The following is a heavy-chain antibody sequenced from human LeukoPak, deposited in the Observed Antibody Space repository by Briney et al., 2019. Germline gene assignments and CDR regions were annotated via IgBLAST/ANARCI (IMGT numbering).Heavy chain of an antibody. V-gene: IGHV3-48*01. CDR3: ARRGHGHSSSAGIGAFDI. Sequence: PGGSLRLSCAASGFTFSSYSMNWVRQAPGKGLEWVSYISSSSSTIYYADSVKGRFTISRDNAKDSLYLQMNSLRAEDTAVYYCARRGHGHSSSAGIGAFDIWGQGTMVTVSS. CDR1: GFTFSSYS. CDR2: ISSSSSTI. J-gene: IGHJ3*02. D-gene: IGHD6-6*01.